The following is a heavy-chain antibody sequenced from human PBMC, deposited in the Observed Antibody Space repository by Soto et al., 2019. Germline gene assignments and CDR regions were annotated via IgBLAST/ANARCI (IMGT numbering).Heavy chain of an antibody. CDR1: GFTFSSYA. V-gene: IGHV3-33*01. D-gene: IGHD3-3*01. CDR3: AGGIHYYDWHGYGPGAY. Sequence: QVQLVESGGGVVQPGRSLKLSCAASGFTFSSYAMHWIRQAPGKGLEWVAVTWYDDSRKHYAASVKGRFTISRDNSKNTLYLQMNNVRVEDTAVYFCAGGIHYYDWHGYGPGAYWGHGTLVTVYS. J-gene: IGHJ4*01. CDR2: TWYDDSRK.